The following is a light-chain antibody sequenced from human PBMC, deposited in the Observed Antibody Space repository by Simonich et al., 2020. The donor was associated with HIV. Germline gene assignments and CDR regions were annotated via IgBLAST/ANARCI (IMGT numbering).Light chain of an antibody. V-gene: IGLV2-14*03. Sequence: QSALTQPASVSGSPGQSITISCTGTSSDVGGYNYVSWYQRHPGQAPKLLLYDVSRRPSGVANRFSGSKSGNTASLTISGLLAEDEASYFCNSHSSNSNVIFGGGTRVTVL. CDR1: SSDVGGYNY. CDR2: DVS. J-gene: IGLJ2*01. CDR3: NSHSSNSNVI.